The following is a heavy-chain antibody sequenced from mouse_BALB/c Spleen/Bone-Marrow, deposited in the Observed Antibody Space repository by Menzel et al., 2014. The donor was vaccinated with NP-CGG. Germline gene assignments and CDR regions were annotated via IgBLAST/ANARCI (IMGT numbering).Heavy chain of an antibody. Sequence: VKLVESGAELVRPGSSVKISCKASGYAFSSYWMNWVKQRPGQGLEWIGQIYPGDSDTDYNGKFKGKATLTADKSSNAAYMQLTSLTSEDSAVYFCARGGVSVDYWGQGTTLTVSS. V-gene: IGHV1-80*01. CDR1: GYAFSSYW. D-gene: IGHD6-2*01. CDR3: ARGGVSVDY. CDR2: IYPGDSDT. J-gene: IGHJ2*01.